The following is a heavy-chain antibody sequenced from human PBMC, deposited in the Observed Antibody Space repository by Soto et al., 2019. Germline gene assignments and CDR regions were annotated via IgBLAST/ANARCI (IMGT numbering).Heavy chain of an antibody. CDR3: ARRWGEGRVDY. J-gene: IGHJ4*02. CDR1: VGSTTSGTW. CDR2: IYHSGNT. Sequence: QVQLQESGPGLVKLPGTLSLTCAVSVGSTTSGTWWGWARHPPGRGLEWIGEIYHSGNTNYNPSLKSRVTMAVDKSRNQFSLKLSSVAAADTAVYYCARRWGEGRVDYWGQGTLVTVSS. D-gene: IGHD3-10*01. V-gene: IGHV4-4*03.